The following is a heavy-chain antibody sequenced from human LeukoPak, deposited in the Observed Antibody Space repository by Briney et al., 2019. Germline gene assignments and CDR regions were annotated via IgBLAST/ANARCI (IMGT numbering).Heavy chain of an antibody. J-gene: IGHJ4*02. CDR3: ARAGEAGRPFGVVISSRAGEFDY. V-gene: IGHV1-8*01. CDR1: GYTFTSYD. Sequence: ASVKVSCKASGYTFTSYDINWVRQATGQGLEWMGWMNPNSGNTGYAQKFQGRVTMTRDMSTSTVYMELSSLRSEDTAVYYCARAGEAGRPFGVVISSRAGEFDYWGQGTLVTVSS. D-gene: IGHD3-3*01. CDR2: MNPNSGNT.